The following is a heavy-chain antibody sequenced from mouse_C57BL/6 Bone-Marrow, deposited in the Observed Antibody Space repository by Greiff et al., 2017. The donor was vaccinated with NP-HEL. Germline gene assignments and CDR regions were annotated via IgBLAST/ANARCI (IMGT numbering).Heavy chain of an antibody. CDR3: ARKEIYYGNYYYAMDY. CDR2: IYPGSGST. J-gene: IGHJ4*01. D-gene: IGHD2-1*01. V-gene: IGHV1-55*01. Sequence: VQLQQPGAELVKPGASVKMSCKASGYTFTSYWITWVKQRPGQGLEWIGDIYPGSGSTNYNEKFKSKATLTVDTSSSTAYMQLSSLTSEDSAVYYCARKEIYYGNYYYAMDYWGQGTSVTVSS. CDR1: GYTFTSYW.